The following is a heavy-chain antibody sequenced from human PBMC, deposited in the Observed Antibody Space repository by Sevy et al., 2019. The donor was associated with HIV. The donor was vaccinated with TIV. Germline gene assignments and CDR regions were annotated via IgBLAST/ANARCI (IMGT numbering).Heavy chain of an antibody. CDR1: GFTFSSYS. CDR3: ARAWDTAMVTVSGYGMDV. D-gene: IGHD5-18*01. CDR2: ISSSSSYI. J-gene: IGHJ6*02. V-gene: IGHV3-21*01. Sequence: GGSLRLSCAASGFTFSSYSMNWVRQAPGKGLEWVSSISSSSSYIYYADSVKGRFTISRDNAKNSLYLQMNSLRAEDTAVYYCARAWDTAMVTVSGYGMDVWGQGTTVTVSS.